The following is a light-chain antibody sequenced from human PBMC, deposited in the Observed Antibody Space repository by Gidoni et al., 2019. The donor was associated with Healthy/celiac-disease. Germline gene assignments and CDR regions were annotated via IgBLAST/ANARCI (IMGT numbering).Light chain of an antibody. J-gene: IGLJ2*01. CDR2: EGS. CDR1: SSDVGSYNL. Sequence: QSALTQPASVSGSPRQSITISCTGTSSDVGSYNLVSWYQQHPGKAPKLMIYEGSKRLSGVSNRFSGSKSGNTASLTISGLQAEDEADYYCCSYAGSSTVVFGGGTKLTVL. V-gene: IGLV2-23*01. CDR3: CSYAGSSTVV.